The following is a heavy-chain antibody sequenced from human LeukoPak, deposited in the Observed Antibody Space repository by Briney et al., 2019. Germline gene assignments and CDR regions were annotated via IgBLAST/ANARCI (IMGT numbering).Heavy chain of an antibody. CDR2: ISYDGSNK. Sequence: GGSLRLSCAASGFTFSSYAMHWVRQAPGKGLEWVAVISYDGSNKYYADSVKGRFTISRDNSKNTLYLQMNSLRAEDTAVYYCASHDYANIRHDYWGQGTLVTVSS. CDR3: ASHDYANIRHDY. CDR1: GFTFSSYA. J-gene: IGHJ4*02. V-gene: IGHV3-30-3*01. D-gene: IGHD4-17*01.